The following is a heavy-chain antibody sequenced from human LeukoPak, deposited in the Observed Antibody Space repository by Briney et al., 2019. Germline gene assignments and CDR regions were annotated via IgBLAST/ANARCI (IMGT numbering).Heavy chain of an antibody. Sequence: GGSLRLSCAASVFTFSSYIINWVRQAPGKGVGWVSSISSSSSYIYYADSVKGRFTISRDNAKNSLYLQMNSLRAEDTAVYYCARDSCGQWLVDDYWGQGTLVTVSS. CDR1: VFTFSSYI. V-gene: IGHV3-21*01. CDR2: ISSSSSYI. CDR3: ARDSCGQWLVDDY. D-gene: IGHD6-19*01. J-gene: IGHJ4*02.